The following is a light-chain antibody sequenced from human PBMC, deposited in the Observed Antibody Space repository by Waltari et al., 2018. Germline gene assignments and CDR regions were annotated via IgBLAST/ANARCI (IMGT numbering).Light chain of an antibody. J-gene: IGLJ2*01. CDR3: QAWDSSTVV. CDR1: KLGDKY. Sequence: SYELTQPPSVSVSQGQTARIPCSGDKLGDKYACWYQQKPGQSPVLVIDQDSKRPVWSPGRFSVSNSGNTATLTISGTQAMDEADYYCQAWDSSTVVFGGGTKLTVL. V-gene: IGLV3-1*01. CDR2: QDS.